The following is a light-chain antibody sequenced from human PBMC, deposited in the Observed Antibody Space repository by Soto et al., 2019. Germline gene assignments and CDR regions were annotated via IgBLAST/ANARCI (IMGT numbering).Light chain of an antibody. V-gene: IGKV3-11*01. CDR3: QQRSDYVS. Sequence: EILLSQSPPPPSLSPGEKAPPSCRASQSVSSYLAWYQQKPGQAPRLLIYDASNRATGIPARFSGSGSGTDFTLTISSRELEDFAVYYCQQRSDYVSFGGGTKVDIK. CDR1: QSVSSY. J-gene: IGKJ4*01. CDR2: DAS.